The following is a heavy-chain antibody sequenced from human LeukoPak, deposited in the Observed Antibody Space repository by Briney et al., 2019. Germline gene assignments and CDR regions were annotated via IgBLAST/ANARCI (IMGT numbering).Heavy chain of an antibody. Sequence: GGPLRLSCAASGFTFSSYGMHWVRQAPGKGLEWVAVISYDGGNKYYADSVKGRFTISRDNSKNTLYLQMNSLRAEDTAVYYCAKGYSYNLDYWGQGTLVTVSS. V-gene: IGHV3-30*18. D-gene: IGHD2-15*01. CDR1: GFTFSSYG. CDR2: ISYDGGNK. J-gene: IGHJ4*02. CDR3: AKGYSYNLDY.